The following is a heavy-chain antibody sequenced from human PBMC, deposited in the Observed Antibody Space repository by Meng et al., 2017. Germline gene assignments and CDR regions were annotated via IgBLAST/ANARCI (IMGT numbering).Heavy chain of an antibody. J-gene: IGHJ4*02. CDR2: ISYDGSNK. Sequence: VQLEESGGGLVQPGGSLRLSCAASGFTFSSYAMHWVRQAPGKGLEWVAVISYDGSNKYYADSVKGRFTISRDNSKNTLYLQMNSLRAEDTAVYYCASPKLSPPDTAMVPFDYWGQGTLVTVSS. CDR3: ASPKLSPPDTAMVPFDY. D-gene: IGHD5-18*01. CDR1: GFTFSSYA. V-gene: IGHV3-30*01.